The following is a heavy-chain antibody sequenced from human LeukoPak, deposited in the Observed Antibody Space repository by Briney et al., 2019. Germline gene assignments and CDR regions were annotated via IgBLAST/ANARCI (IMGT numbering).Heavy chain of an antibody. J-gene: IGHJ6*03. Sequence: PSETLSLTCTVSGGSIGSYYWSWIRQPPGKGLEWIGYIYYSGSTNYNPSLKSRVTISVDTSKNQFSLKLSSVTAADTAVYYCARYVNYDFWSGYPNYYYYYMDVWGKGTTVTVSS. CDR1: GGSIGSYY. CDR2: IYYSGST. CDR3: ARYVNYDFWSGYPNYYYYYMDV. V-gene: IGHV4-59*01. D-gene: IGHD3-3*01.